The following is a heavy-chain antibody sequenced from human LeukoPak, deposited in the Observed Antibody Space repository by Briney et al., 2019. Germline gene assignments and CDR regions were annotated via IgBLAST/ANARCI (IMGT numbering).Heavy chain of an antibody. CDR2: ISHDGSNK. CDR3: AKAPRTTFGVVIIPAPDY. Sequence: GGSLRLSCAASGLTFSSYGMHWVRQAPGKGLEWVAVISHDGSNKYYADSVKGRFTISRDNSKNTLYLQMNSLRAEDTAVYYCAKAPRTTFGVVIIPAPDYWGQGTLVTVSS. D-gene: IGHD3-3*01. V-gene: IGHV3-30*18. J-gene: IGHJ4*02. CDR1: GLTFSSYG.